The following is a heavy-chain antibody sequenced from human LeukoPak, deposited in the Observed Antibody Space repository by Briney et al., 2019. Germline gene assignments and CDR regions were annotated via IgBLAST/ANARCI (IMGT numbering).Heavy chain of an antibody. CDR3: ARHPIAAETWFDP. CDR2: ISSSSSYI. J-gene: IGHJ5*02. D-gene: IGHD6-13*01. Sequence: GGSLRLSCAASGFTFSSYSMNWVRQAPGKGLEWVSSISSSSSYIYYADSVKGRFTISRDNAKNSLYLQMNSLRAEDTAVYYCARHPIAAETWFDPWGQGTLVTVSS. CDR1: GFTFSSYS. V-gene: IGHV3-21*01.